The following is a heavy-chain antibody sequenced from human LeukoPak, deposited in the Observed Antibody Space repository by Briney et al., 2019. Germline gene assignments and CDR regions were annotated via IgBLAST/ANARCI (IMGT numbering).Heavy chain of an antibody. CDR2: IIPIFGTA. CDR1: GGTLSSYA. CDR3: AKAGYGSGSLIDY. V-gene: IGHV1-69*13. Sequence: SVKVSCKASGGTLSSYAISWVRQAPGQGLEWMGGIIPIFGTANYAQKFQGRVTITADESTSTAYMELSSLRSEDTAVYYCAKAGYGSGSLIDYWGQGTLVTVSS. J-gene: IGHJ4*02. D-gene: IGHD3-10*01.